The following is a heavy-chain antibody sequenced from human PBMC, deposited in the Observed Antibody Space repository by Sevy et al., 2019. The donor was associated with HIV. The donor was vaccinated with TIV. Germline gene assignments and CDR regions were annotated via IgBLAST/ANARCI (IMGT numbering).Heavy chain of an antibody. Sequence: SETLSLTCAVYGGSFSGYYWSWIRQPPGKGLEWIGEINHSGSTNYNPSLKSRVTISVDTSKNQFSLKLSSVTAADTAVYYCARGVRFGEIRLDYWGQGTLVTVSS. CDR2: INHSGST. D-gene: IGHD3-10*01. J-gene: IGHJ4*02. CDR3: ARGVRFGEIRLDY. CDR1: GGSFSGYY. V-gene: IGHV4-34*01.